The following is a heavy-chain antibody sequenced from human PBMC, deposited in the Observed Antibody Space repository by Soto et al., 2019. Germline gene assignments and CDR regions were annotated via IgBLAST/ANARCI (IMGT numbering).Heavy chain of an antibody. CDR2: IYYSGST. Sequence: SETLSLTCTVSGGSISSGGYYWSWIRQHPGKGLEWIGYIYYSGSTYYNPSLKSRVTISVDTSKNQFSLKLSSVTAADTAVYYCARDPSSGWGYYFDYWGQGTLVTVSS. V-gene: IGHV4-31*03. J-gene: IGHJ4*02. D-gene: IGHD6-19*01. CDR1: GGSISSGGYY. CDR3: ARDPSSGWGYYFDY.